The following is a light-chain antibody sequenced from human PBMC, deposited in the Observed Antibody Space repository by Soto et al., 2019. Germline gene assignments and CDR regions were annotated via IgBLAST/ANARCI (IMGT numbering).Light chain of an antibody. Sequence: QSARTQPASVSGSPGQSIIISCTGTSSDVGGYNYVSWYQQHPGKAPKLMIYDVSNRPSGVSNRFSGSKSGNTASLTISGLQAEDEADYYCSSYTSSGTLEIVFGTGTKVTVL. J-gene: IGLJ1*01. V-gene: IGLV2-14*01. CDR1: SSDVGGYNY. CDR3: SSYTSSGTLEIV. CDR2: DVS.